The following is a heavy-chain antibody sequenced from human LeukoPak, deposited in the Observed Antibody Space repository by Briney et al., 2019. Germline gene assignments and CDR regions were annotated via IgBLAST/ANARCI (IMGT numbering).Heavy chain of an antibody. J-gene: IGHJ6*03. D-gene: IGHD3-10*01. Sequence: PGGSLRLSCAASGFTFSNYWMHWVRQAPGKGLVWVSRINSDGINTSYADSVKGRFTISRDNAKNSLYLQMNSLRAEDTAVYYCAKQPYGSGSSPLYMDVWGKGTTVTISS. CDR2: INSDGINT. CDR1: GFTFSNYW. CDR3: AKQPYGSGSSPLYMDV. V-gene: IGHV3-74*01.